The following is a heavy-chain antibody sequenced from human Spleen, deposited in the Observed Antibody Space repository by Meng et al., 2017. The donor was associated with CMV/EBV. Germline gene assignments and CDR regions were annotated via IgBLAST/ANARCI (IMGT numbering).Heavy chain of an antibody. J-gene: IGHJ2*01. V-gene: IGHV1-2*02. CDR3: ARDEGWLQFKGYFDL. CDR2: INPNSGGT. CDR1: GYTFTGYY. D-gene: IGHD5-24*01. Sequence: ASVKVSCKASGYTFTGYYMHWVRQAPGQGLEWMGWINPNSGGTNYAQKFQGRVTMTRDTSISTAYMELGRLRSDDTAVYYCARDEGWLQFKGYFDLWGRGTLVTVSS.